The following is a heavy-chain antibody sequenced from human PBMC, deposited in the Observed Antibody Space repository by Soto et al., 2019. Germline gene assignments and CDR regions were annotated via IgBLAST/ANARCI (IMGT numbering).Heavy chain of an antibody. Sequence: SETLSLTCTVSGGSISSYYWSWIRQPPGKGLEWIGYIYYSGSTNYNPSLKSRVTISVDTSKNQFSLKLSSVTAADTAVYYCARVKALSFGPIVSYYYYMDVWGKGTTVTVSS. CDR2: IYYSGST. CDR3: ARVKALSFGPIVSYYYYMDV. J-gene: IGHJ6*03. V-gene: IGHV4-59*01. D-gene: IGHD3-16*01. CDR1: GGSISSYY.